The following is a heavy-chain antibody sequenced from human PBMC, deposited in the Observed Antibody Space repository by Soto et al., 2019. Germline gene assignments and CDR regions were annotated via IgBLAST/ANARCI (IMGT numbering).Heavy chain of an antibody. D-gene: IGHD2-15*01. CDR3: ARDSYCSGGSCYPPISYYHYGMDV. V-gene: IGHV1-18*01. J-gene: IGHJ6*02. CDR1: GYTFTSYG. Sequence: QVQLVQSGAEVKKPGASVKVSCKASGYTFTSYGISWVRQAPGQGLEWMGWISAYNGNTNYAQKLQGRVTMTTDTSTSTAYMELRSLRSDDTAVYYCARDSYCSGGSCYPPISYYHYGMDVWGQGTTVTVSS. CDR2: ISAYNGNT.